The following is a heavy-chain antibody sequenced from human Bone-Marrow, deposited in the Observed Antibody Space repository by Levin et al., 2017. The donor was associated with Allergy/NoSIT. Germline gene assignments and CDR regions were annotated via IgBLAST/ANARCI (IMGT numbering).Heavy chain of an antibody. D-gene: IGHD1-14*01. CDR3: ARKNHFDL. J-gene: IGHJ4*02. CDR1: GFNLGDYY. CDR2: INHSGDTI. Sequence: GESLKISCAASGFNLGDYYMSWVRQAPGKGLEWLSYINHSGDTIAYAGSVEGRFAMSRDNAKNSLYLEMNSLGPEDTAVYYCARKNHFDLWGQGTRVTVSS. V-gene: IGHV3-11*01.